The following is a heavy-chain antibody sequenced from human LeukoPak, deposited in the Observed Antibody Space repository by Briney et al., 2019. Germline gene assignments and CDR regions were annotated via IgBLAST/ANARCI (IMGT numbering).Heavy chain of an antibody. V-gene: IGHV1-46*03. D-gene: IGHD2-2*02. J-gene: IGHJ4*02. CDR3: ARVHCSSGRCYTLDFDY. CDR1: GYTFTSYY. CDR2: INPSGGST. Sequence: ASVKVSCKASGYTFTSYYMHWVRQAPGQGLEWMGIINPSGGSTSYAPKFQGRVTVTRDTSTSTVYMELRSLRSEDTAVHYCARVHCSSGRCYTLDFDYWGQGTLVTVSS.